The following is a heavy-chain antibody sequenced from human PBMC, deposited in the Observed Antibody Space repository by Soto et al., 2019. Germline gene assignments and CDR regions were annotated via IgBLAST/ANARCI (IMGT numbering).Heavy chain of an antibody. D-gene: IGHD2-15*01. J-gene: IGHJ4*02. CDR3: ARGRFRRVQPCSGGSCYSCYFDY. V-gene: IGHV4-34*01. CDR2: INHSGST. Sequence: ASETLSLTCAVYGGSFSGYYWSWIRQPPGKGLEWIGEINHSGSTNYNPSLKSRVTISVDTSKNQFSLKLSSVTAADTAVYYCARGRFRRVQPCSGGSCYSCYFDYWGQGTLVTVSS. CDR1: GGSFSGYY.